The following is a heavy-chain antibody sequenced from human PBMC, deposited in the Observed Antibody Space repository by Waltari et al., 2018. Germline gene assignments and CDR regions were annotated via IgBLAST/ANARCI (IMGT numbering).Heavy chain of an antibody. Sequence: QVQLQESGPGLVKPSETLSLTCAVSGYSISSGYYWGWIRQPPGKGLDWIGSIYHSGSTYYTPSLKSRVTISVDTSKNQFSLKLSSVTAADTAVYYCARGGYGDYDEWFDPWGQGTLVTVSS. V-gene: IGHV4-38-2*01. CDR2: IYHSGST. D-gene: IGHD4-17*01. J-gene: IGHJ5*02. CDR1: GYSISSGYY. CDR3: ARGGYGDYDEWFDP.